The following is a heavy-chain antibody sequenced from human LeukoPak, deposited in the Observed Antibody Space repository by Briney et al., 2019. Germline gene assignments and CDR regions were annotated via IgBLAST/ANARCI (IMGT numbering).Heavy chain of an antibody. J-gene: IGHJ4*02. CDR1: GFTFSSYG. Sequence: PGGSLRLSCAASGFTFSSYGMHWVRQAPGKGLEWVAFIRYDGSNKYYADSVKGRLTISRDNSKNTLYLQMNSLRAEDTAVYYCAKDRIQLWLIDYWGQGTLVTVSS. D-gene: IGHD5-18*01. CDR3: AKDRIQLWLIDY. V-gene: IGHV3-30*02. CDR2: IRYDGSNK.